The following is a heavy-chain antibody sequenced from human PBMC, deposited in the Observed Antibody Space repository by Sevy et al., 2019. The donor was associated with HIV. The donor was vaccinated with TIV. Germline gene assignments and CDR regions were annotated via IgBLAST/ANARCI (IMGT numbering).Heavy chain of an antibody. D-gene: IGHD4-17*01. CDR1: GFTFSNYW. CDR3: ATDPFSVTTSNDYMDV. CDR2: IQEDGSDK. Sequence: GGSLRLSCAASGFTFSNYWMSWVRQAPGKGLEWVANIQEDGSDKYSVDSVKGRFTISRDNAKNSLYLQMNSLRAEDTAVYYCATDPFSVTTSNDYMDVWGKGTTVTVSS. V-gene: IGHV3-7*01. J-gene: IGHJ6*03.